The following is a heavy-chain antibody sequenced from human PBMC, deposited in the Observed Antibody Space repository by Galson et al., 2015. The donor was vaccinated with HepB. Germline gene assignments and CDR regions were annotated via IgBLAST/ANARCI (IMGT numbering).Heavy chain of an antibody. V-gene: IGHV1-2*06. J-gene: IGHJ4*02. CDR3: ATGGYCSGGSCCSGPLDY. D-gene: IGHD2-15*01. CDR1: GYTFTGYY. CDR2: INPNSGGT. Sequence: SVKVSCKASGYTFTGYYMHWVRQAPGQGLEWMGRINPNSGGTNYAQKFQGRVTMTRDTSISTAYMELSRLRSDDTAVYYCATGGYCSGGSCCSGPLDYWGQGTLVTVSS.